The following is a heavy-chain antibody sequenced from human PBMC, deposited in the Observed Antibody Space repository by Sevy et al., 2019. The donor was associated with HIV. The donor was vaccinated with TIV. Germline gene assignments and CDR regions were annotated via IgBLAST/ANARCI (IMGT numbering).Heavy chain of an antibody. D-gene: IGHD2-15*01. CDR2: ISGSGGST. V-gene: IGHV3-23*01. J-gene: IGHJ4*02. Sequence: HRGSLRLSCAASGFTFSSYAMSWVRQAPGKGLEWVSAISGSGGSTYYADSVKGRFTISRDNSKNTLYLQMNSLRAEDTAVYYCAKDPPDIVVVVAATTRHYIPSYFDYWGQGTLVTVSS. CDR3: AKDPPDIVVVVAATTRHYIPSYFDY. CDR1: GFTFSSYA.